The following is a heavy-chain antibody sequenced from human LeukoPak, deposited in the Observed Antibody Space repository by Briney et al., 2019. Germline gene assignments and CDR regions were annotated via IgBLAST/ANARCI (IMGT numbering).Heavy chain of an antibody. D-gene: IGHD2-2*01. J-gene: IGHJ5*02. CDR3: GREDCNNVRCYGASDA. CDR2: ISSNNNI. CDR1: GFTFISYA. Sequence: PGGSLRLSCVGSGFTFISYAMNWVRQAPGKGLEWVSSISSNNNIYYADSVKGRFTISRDNAKNSLSLQMNSLRGEDTAVYYCGREDCNNVRCYGASDAWGQGTLVTVSS. V-gene: IGHV3-69-1*01.